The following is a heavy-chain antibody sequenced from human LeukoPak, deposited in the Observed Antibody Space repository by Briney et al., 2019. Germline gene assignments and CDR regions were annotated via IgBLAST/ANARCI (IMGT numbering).Heavy chain of an antibody. Sequence: GGSLRLSCAASGFSFSSYVMSWVRQAPGKGLKWVSTISDGGDNTYYADSVKGRFTISRDNSKDTLYLQMKSLRAEDTAVYYCAKTKYQIFYYYGMDVWGQGTTVTVSS. CDR2: ISDGGDNT. CDR3: AKTKYQIFYYYGMDV. V-gene: IGHV3-23*01. CDR1: GFSFSSYV. D-gene: IGHD2-8*01. J-gene: IGHJ6*02.